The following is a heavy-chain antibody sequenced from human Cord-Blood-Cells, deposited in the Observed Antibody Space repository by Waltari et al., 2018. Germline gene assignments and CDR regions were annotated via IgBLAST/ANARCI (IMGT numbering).Heavy chain of an antibody. CDR1: GGSFSGDY. D-gene: IGHD7-27*01. CDR3: AQELGKKAFDS. V-gene: IGHV4-34*01. CDR2: INHVGST. Sequence: VPLQQWGAGLLKPSEPLSLTCAVDGGSFSGDYCSWIRHPPGEGLEWIGVINHVGSTNYTPTLNSRVTISVDTSKNQFSLKLSSVTAADTAVYYCAQELGKKAFDSWGQGTMVTVSS. J-gene: IGHJ3*02.